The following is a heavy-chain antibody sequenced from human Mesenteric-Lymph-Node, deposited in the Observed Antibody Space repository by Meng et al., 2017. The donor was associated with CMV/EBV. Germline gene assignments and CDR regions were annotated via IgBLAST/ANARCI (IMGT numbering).Heavy chain of an antibody. CDR3: ARMTTHYYYGMDV. D-gene: IGHD4-11*01. Sequence: SETLSLTCTVSGGSVNSGRYYWSWIRQPPGKGLEWIGYIYYSGSTNYNPSLKSRVTISVDTSKNQFSLKLSSVTAADTAVYYCARMTTHYYYGMDVWGQGTTVTVSS. CDR1: GGSVNSGRYY. J-gene: IGHJ6*02. CDR2: IYYSGST. V-gene: IGHV4-61*01.